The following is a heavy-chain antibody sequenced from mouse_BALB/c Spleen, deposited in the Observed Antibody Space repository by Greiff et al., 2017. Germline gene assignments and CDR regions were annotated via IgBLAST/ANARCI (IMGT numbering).Heavy chain of an antibody. D-gene: IGHD1-3*01. CDR2: ISYDGSN. Sequence: EVQLVESGPGLVKPSQSLSLTCSVTGYSITSGYYWNWIRQFPGNKLEWMGYISYDGSNNYNPSLKNRISITRDTSKNQFFLKLNSVTTEDTATYYCARDGGTKYFDVWGAGTTVTVSS. CDR3: ARDGGTKYFDV. CDR1: GYSITSGYY. J-gene: IGHJ1*01. V-gene: IGHV3-6*02.